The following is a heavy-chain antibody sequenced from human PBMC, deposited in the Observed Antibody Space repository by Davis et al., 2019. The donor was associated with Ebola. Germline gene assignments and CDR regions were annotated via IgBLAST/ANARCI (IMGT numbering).Heavy chain of an antibody. V-gene: IGHV3-23*01. Sequence: GESLKISCTASGFVFSSYAFHWVCQAPGRGLEWVSTVGGGGNTFYADSVKGRFTISRDNSKNTLYLQMNSLRADDTAMYYCARGPTNCYKCYYYMDVWGKGTTVTVSS. J-gene: IGHJ6*03. CDR2: VGGGGNT. CDR3: ARGPTNCYKCYYYMDV. CDR1: GFVFSSYA. D-gene: IGHD2-2*02.